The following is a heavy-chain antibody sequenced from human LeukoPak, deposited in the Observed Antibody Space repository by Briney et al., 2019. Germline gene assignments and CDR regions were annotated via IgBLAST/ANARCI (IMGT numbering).Heavy chain of an antibody. V-gene: IGHV4-39*07. CDR1: GGSISSSSYY. Sequence: SETLSLTCTVSGGSISSSSYYWGWIRQPPGKGLEWIGSIYYSGSTYYNPSLKSRVTISVDTSKNQFSLKLSSVTAADTAVYYCARAWQWLVMAYFDYWGQGTLVTVSS. CDR3: ARAWQWLVMAYFDY. CDR2: IYYSGST. J-gene: IGHJ4*02. D-gene: IGHD6-19*01.